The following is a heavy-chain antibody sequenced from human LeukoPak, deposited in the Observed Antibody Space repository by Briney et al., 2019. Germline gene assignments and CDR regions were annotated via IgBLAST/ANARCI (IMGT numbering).Heavy chain of an antibody. J-gene: IGHJ4*02. D-gene: IGHD4-17*01. V-gene: IGHV3-30*18. CDR1: GFTFSSYG. CDR3: AKGGLIYTVTTYLTFDY. CDR2: ISYDGSYK. Sequence: PGRFLKLSCAASGFTFSSYGMHWVRQAPGKGLEWVAVISYDGSYKYYADSVKGRSTISRDNSKNTLYLQMNSLRAEDTAVYYCAKGGLIYTVTTYLTFDYWGQGTLVTVSS.